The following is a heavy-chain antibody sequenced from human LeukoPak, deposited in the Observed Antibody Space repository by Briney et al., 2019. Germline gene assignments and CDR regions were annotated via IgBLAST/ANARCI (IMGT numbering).Heavy chain of an antibody. D-gene: IGHD2-2*01. V-gene: IGHV3-21*01. J-gene: IGHJ6*03. CDR3: ATSGGFVLPNAITGNWYMDV. CDR1: GFTFSTSA. CDR2: ITSAGGYT. Sequence: GGSLTLSCAASGFTFSTSAMNWVRQAPGKGLAWVASITSAGGYTYYADSVKGRFTISRDNAQNSLFLQMNSLRAEDTAVYFCATSGGFVLPNAITGNWYMDVWGRGTSVTVSS.